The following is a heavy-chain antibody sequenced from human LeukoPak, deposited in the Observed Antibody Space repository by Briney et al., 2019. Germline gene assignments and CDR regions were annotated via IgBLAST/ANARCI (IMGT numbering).Heavy chain of an antibody. CDR1: GLTFSDYY. V-gene: IGHV3-11*01. CDR2: ISSSGSTI. D-gene: IGHD4-23*01. Sequence: GGSLRLSCAASGLTFSDYYMSWIRQAPGKGLEWVSYISSSGSTIYYADSVKGRFTISRDNAKNSLYLQMNSLRAEDTAVYYCAREGGTTVVTPWDAFDIWGQGTMVTVSS. CDR3: AREGGTTVVTPWDAFDI. J-gene: IGHJ3*02.